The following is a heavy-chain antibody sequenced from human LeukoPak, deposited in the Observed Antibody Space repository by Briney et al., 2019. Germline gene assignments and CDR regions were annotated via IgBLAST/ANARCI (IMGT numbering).Heavy chain of an antibody. CDR1: GYTFSGYG. CDR2: ISAYNGNT. D-gene: IGHD1-26*01. J-gene: IGHJ4*02. Sequence: ASVKVSCKASGYTFSGYGISWVRQAPGQGLEWMGWISAYNGNTNYAQKLQGRVTMTTDTSTSTAYMELRSLRSDDTAVYYCARSKQVGAPFDYWGQGTLVTVSS. CDR3: ARSKQVGAPFDY. V-gene: IGHV1-18*01.